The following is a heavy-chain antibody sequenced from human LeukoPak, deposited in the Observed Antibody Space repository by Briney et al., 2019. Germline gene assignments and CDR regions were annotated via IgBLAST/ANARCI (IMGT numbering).Heavy chain of an antibody. J-gene: IGHJ4*02. CDR3: ARRSTLYSSGRFYFDY. CDR1: GYTFTNYG. Sequence: ASVKVSCKASGYTFTNYGITWLRQAPGQGLEWMGWISAHDGTRNYALKHEDRVTMTTDTSTSTAYMELRGLRSDDTAVYYCARRSTLYSSGRFYFDYWGQGTLVTVSS. V-gene: IGHV1-18*01. CDR2: ISAHDGTR. D-gene: IGHD6-19*01.